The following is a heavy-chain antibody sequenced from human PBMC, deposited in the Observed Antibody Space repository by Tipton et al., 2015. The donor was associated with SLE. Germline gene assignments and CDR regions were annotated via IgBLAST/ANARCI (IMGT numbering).Heavy chain of an antibody. CDR1: GGSISSSSYY. J-gene: IGHJ4*02. CDR2: IYYSGRT. V-gene: IGHV4-39*07. Sequence: TLSLTCTVSGGSISSSSYYWGWIRQPPGKGLEWIGSIYYSGRTYYNPSLKSRVTISVDTSKNQFSLKLSSVTAADTAVYYCARDANGDYEGVYFDYWGQGTLVTVSS. CDR3: ARDANGDYEGVYFDY. D-gene: IGHD4-17*01.